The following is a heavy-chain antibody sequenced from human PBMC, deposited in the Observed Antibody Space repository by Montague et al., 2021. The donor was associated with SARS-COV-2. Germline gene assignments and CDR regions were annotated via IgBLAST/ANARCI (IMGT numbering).Heavy chain of an antibody. D-gene: IGHD2-8*01. V-gene: IGHV4-39*01. CDR2: IYYSGTT. CDR3: ARVDAGDWYFDL. J-gene: IGHJ2*01. CDR1: GGSISSSSYY. Sequence: SETLSLTCTVSGGSISSSSYYWGWIRQPPGKGPEWIGSIYYSGTTFYXPSLRSRVTMSVDTSKNQFSLRLSSVTAADTAVFYCARVDAGDWYFDLWGRGTLVTVSS.